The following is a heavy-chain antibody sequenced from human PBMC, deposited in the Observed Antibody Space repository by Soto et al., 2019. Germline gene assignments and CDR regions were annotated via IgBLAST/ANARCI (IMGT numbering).Heavy chain of an antibody. CDR1: GFTVSSYS. CDR2: ISSSGSYI. CDR3: ARDKGGCWYDY. D-gene: IGHD6-13*01. V-gene: IGHV3-21*01. J-gene: IGHJ4*02. Sequence: GGSLRLSCAASGFTVSSYSMNWVRQAPGKGLEWVSAISSSGSYIYYADSVKGRFTISRDNAKNSLYLKMNSLRAEDTALYYCARDKGGCWYDYWGQGTLVTVSS.